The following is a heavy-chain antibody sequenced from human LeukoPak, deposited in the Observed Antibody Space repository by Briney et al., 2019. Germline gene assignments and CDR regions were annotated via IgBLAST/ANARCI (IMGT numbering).Heavy chain of an antibody. CDR3: ARDLWGFGELLLGDY. J-gene: IGHJ4*02. CDR2: IRYDGSNK. Sequence: PGGSLRLSCAASGFTFSSYGMHWVRQAPGKGLEWVAFIRYDGSNKYYADSVKGRFTISRDNSKNTLYLQMNSLRVEDTAVYYCARDLWGFGELLLGDYWGQGTLVTVSS. D-gene: IGHD3-10*01. V-gene: IGHV3-30*02. CDR1: GFTFSSYG.